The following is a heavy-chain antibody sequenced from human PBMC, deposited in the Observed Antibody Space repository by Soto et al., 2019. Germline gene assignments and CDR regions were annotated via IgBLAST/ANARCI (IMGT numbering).Heavy chain of an antibody. CDR2: ISSDGNNK. CDR3: ARDGGKAAPGTFAY. D-gene: IGHD6-13*01. J-gene: IGHJ4*02. Sequence: QVQLVESGGGVVQPGRSLRLSCAASGFTFSTYSMHWVRQAPDKGLEWVAVISSDGNNKYFTDSMKGRFTISRDNSKNTLYLQVNSLRTEDTAVYYCARDGGKAAPGTFAYWGQGTLVTVSS. V-gene: IGHV3-30-3*01. CDR1: GFTFSTYS.